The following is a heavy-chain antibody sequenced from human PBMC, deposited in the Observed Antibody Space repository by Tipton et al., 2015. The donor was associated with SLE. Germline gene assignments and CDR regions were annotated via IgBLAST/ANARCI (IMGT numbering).Heavy chain of an antibody. V-gene: IGHV4-59*05. D-gene: IGHD3-16*01. CDR3: VGFGPDAYYYYYMDV. CDR2: IYYSGST. J-gene: IGHJ6*03. CDR1: GGSISSHY. Sequence: LRLSCTVSGGSISSHYWSWIRQPPGKGLEWIGSIYYSGSTSYNPSLKSRVTISVDTSKNQFSLKLSSVTAADTAVYYCVGFGPDAYYYYYMDVWGKGTTVTVSS.